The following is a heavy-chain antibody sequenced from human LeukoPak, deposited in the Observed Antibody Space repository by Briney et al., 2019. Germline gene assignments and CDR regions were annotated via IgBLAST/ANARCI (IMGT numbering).Heavy chain of an antibody. J-gene: IGHJ4*02. V-gene: IGHV4-38-2*01. CDR1: GYSISSGYY. CDR3: ARGYSSPYYFDY. Sequence: SETLSLTCAVSGYSISSGYYWGWIRQPPGKGLEWIGSIYHSGSTYYNPSLKSRVTISVDTSKNQFSLKLSSVTAADTAVHYCARGYSSPYYFDYWGQGTLVTVSS. CDR2: IYHSGST. D-gene: IGHD6-13*01.